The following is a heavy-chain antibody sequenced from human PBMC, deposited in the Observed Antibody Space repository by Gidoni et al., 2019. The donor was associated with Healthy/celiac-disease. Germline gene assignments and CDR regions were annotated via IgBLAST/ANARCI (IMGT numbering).Heavy chain of an antibody. CDR3: ATPYYDSSGYYQPRAFDI. D-gene: IGHD3-22*01. J-gene: IGHJ3*02. Sequence: QVQLVQSGAEVKKPGASVKVSCKVSGYTLTELSMHWVRHAPGKGLEWMGGFDPEDGETIYAQKLQGRVTMTEDTSTDTAYMELSSLRSEDTAVYYCATPYYDSSGYYQPRAFDIWGQGTMVTVSS. CDR2: FDPEDGET. V-gene: IGHV1-24*01. CDR1: GYTLTELS.